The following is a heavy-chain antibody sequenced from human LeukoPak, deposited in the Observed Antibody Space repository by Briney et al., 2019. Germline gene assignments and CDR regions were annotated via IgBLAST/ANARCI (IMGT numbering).Heavy chain of an antibody. CDR2: VSTIGNT. V-gene: IGHV4-4*07. CDR1: GASISAYY. J-gene: IGHJ4*02. D-gene: IGHD6-13*01. Sequence: PSETLSLTCTVSGASISAYYRSWIRQPAGKGLEWIGRVSTIGNTYYNPSLESRVTMSIDTPKNQFSLKLISMTAADTAVYYCARVSAALDYWGQGTLVSVSS. CDR3: ARVSAALDY.